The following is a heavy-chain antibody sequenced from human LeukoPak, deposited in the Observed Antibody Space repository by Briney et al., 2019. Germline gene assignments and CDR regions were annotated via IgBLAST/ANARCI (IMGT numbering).Heavy chain of an antibody. Sequence: GGSLRLSCAASGFTFSSYAMSWVRQAPGKGLEWVSAISGSGGSTYYADSVTGRYIISRDKSKNTLYLQMNSLRADDTAVYYYANSKYYYDSSGSHDAFDIWGQGTMVTVSS. CDR3: ANSKYYYDSSGSHDAFDI. CDR2: ISGSGGST. CDR1: GFTFSSYA. D-gene: IGHD3-22*01. J-gene: IGHJ3*02. V-gene: IGHV3-23*01.